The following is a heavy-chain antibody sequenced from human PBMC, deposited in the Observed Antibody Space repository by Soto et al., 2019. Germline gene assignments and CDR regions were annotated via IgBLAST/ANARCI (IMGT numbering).Heavy chain of an antibody. J-gene: IGHJ6*03. CDR1: GYTFTTYG. CDR3: ARALSMAQYYYYMDV. CDR2: ISPYNGDT. Sequence: QVQLVQSRPEVKKPGASVKVSCKAYGYTFTTYGISWVRQAPGQGLEWMGWISPYNGDTHYAAKFQGRLTMTTDTSASSASMELWALSSDDRAVYFCARALSMAQYYYYMDVWGKGTTVTVSS. V-gene: IGHV1-18*01.